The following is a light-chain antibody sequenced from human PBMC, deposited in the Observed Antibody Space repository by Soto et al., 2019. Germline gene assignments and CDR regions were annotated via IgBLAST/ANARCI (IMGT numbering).Light chain of an antibody. CDR2: WAS. CDR1: QSVLYSSNNKNF. Sequence: DIVMTQSPDSLAVSLGERATINCKSSQSVLYSSNNKNFLSWFQQKPGQPPKLLIYWASIRESGVPDRFSGSGSATDFTLTISSLQAEDVAVYYCQQYYSTPPTFGQGTKLEIK. J-gene: IGKJ2*01. V-gene: IGKV4-1*01. CDR3: QQYYSTPPT.